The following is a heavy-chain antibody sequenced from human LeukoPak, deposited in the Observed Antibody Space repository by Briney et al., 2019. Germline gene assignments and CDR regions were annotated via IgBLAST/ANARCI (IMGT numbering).Heavy chain of an antibody. J-gene: IGHJ4*02. CDR3: AKRNSGNYFDD. D-gene: IGHD1-26*01. CDR1: GFTFSSFG. Sequence: GGSLRLSCVASGFTFSSFGMHWVRQAPGKGLEWVAVIWYDGSNKYYADSVKGRFTLSRDNSKNTLYLQMNSLRAEDTAVYYCAKRNSGNYFDDWGQGSLVTVSS. V-gene: IGHV3-33*06. CDR2: IWYDGSNK.